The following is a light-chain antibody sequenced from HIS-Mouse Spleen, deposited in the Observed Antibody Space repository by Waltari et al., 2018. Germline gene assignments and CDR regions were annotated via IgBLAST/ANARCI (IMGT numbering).Light chain of an antibody. J-gene: IGKJ3*01. CDR1: QGISSY. CDR3: QQLNSYPFT. Sequence: DIQLTQSPSFLSASVGVRVPITCRASQGISSYLAWYQHKPGKAPKLLIYAASNLQNGVPSRFSGSGSGTEFTLTISSLQPEDFATYCCQQLNSYPFTFGPGTKVDIK. CDR2: AAS. V-gene: IGKV1-9*01.